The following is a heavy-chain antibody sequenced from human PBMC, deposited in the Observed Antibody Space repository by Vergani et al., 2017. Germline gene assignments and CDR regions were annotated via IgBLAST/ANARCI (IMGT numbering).Heavy chain of an antibody. V-gene: IGHV1-18*01. J-gene: IGHJ4*02. D-gene: IGHD3-9*01. CDR3: AGELDYDILTGYYDSHFDY. Sequence: QVQLVQSGAEVKKPGASVKVSCKASGYTFTSYGISWVRQAPGQGLEWMGWISAYNGNTNYAQKLQGRVTMTTDTSTSTAYMELRSLRSDDTAVYYCAGELDYDILTGYYDSHFDYWGQGTLVTVSS. CDR1: GYTFTSYG. CDR2: ISAYNGNT.